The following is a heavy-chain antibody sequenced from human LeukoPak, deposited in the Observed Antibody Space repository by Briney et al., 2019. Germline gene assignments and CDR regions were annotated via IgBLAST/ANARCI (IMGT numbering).Heavy chain of an antibody. CDR1: GFTFSSYS. Sequence: GGSLRLSCSASGFTFSSYSMNWVRQAPGKGLVWVSSISSSSSYIYYADSVKGRFTISRDNAKNSLYLQMNSLRAEDTAVHYCARDDYYDSSGYPDAFDIWGQGTMVTVSS. CDR3: ARDDYYDSSGYPDAFDI. V-gene: IGHV3-21*01. CDR2: ISSSSSYI. J-gene: IGHJ3*02. D-gene: IGHD3-22*01.